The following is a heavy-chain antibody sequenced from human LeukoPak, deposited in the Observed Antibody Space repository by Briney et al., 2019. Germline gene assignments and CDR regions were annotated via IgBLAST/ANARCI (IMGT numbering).Heavy chain of an antibody. CDR3: ARQGGTILHRGWETYYYYYYMDV. Sequence: SETLSLTCAVYGGSFSGYFWGWIRQPPGKGLEWIGSISFTGNTYYNPSLRSRVIVSVEKSKNEFFLKVSSVTVADTATYYCARQGGTILHRGWETYYYYYYMDVWGKGTTVTVSS. D-gene: IGHD1-1*01. V-gene: IGHV4-59*04. CDR1: GGSFSGYF. CDR2: ISFTGNT. J-gene: IGHJ6*03.